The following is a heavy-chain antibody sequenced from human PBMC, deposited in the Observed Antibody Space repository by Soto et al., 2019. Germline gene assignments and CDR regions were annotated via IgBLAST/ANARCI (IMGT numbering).Heavy chain of an antibody. Sequence: QLQLQESGPGLVKPSETLSLTCTVSGGSISSSSYYWGWIRQPPGKGLEGIGGIYYSGSTYYNPSLKSRVTISVDTSKNQFSLKLSSVTAADTAVYYCARPSNYDILTGYHYDAFDIWGQGTMVTVSS. CDR1: GGSISSSSYY. D-gene: IGHD3-9*01. CDR3: ARPSNYDILTGYHYDAFDI. V-gene: IGHV4-39*01. J-gene: IGHJ3*02. CDR2: IYYSGST.